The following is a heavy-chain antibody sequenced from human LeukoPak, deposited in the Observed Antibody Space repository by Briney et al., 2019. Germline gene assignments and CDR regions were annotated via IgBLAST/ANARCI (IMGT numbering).Heavy chain of an antibody. CDR1: GGTFSSYA. J-gene: IGHJ4*02. Sequence: SEKVSCKASGGTFSSYAISWVHQAPEQGAEWMGRIIPILGIANYAQKFQGRVTITADKSTSTAYMELSSLRSEDTAVYYCARVRDGGRDYWGQGTLVTVSS. CDR3: ARVRDGGRDY. V-gene: IGHV1-69*04. CDR2: IIPILGIA.